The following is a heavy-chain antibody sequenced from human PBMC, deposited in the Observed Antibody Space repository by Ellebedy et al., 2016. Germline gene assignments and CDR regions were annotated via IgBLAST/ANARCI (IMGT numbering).Heavy chain of an antibody. CDR1: GFTLSNYA. CDR3: ARGFPGLELLRGNWFDP. V-gene: IGHV3-23*01. CDR2: ISAIDGT. Sequence: GGSLRLXCAGSGFTLSNYAMTWVRQAPGQGLEWVSSISAIDGTYYADSVKGRFTISRDNSKNTLYLQMNSLRAEDTAVYYCARGFPGLELLRGNWFDPWGQGTLVTVSS. D-gene: IGHD1-26*01. J-gene: IGHJ5*02.